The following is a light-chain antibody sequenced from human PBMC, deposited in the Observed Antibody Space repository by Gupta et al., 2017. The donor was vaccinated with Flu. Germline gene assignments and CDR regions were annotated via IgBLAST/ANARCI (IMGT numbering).Light chain of an antibody. V-gene: IGLV2-14*04. Sequence: SGDVGGYNYVSWYQQHPGKAPKLMIYDVSKRPSGVSDRFSGSKSGNTASLTISGLQVDDEADYYCSSYTSSSTLDVFGSGTKLTVL. CDR2: DVS. J-gene: IGLJ1*01. CDR3: SSYTSSSTLDV. CDR1: SGDVGGYNY.